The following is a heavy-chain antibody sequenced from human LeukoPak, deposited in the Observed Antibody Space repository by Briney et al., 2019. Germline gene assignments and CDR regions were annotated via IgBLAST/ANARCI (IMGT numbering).Heavy chain of an antibody. J-gene: IGHJ3*02. Sequence: SQTLSLTCTVSGGSISSGDYYWSWNRPPQGKGLEWSGYIYYSGSTYYNPSLKSRVTISVDTSKIQFSLKLSSVTAADTAVYYCARNAHMDAFDIWGQGTMVTVSS. CDR3: ARNAHMDAFDI. D-gene: IGHD1-1*01. CDR2: IYYSGST. CDR1: GGSISSGDYY. V-gene: IGHV4-30-4*08.